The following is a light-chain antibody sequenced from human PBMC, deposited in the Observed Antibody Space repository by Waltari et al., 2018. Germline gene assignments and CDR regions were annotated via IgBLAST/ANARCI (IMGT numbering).Light chain of an antibody. CDR1: KSILYSLNNRNY. V-gene: IGKV4-1*01. CDR2: WAS. Sequence: IVLPQSSDSLAVFLGERAAITCSSSKSILYSLNNRNYLAWYQQKPGQPPKLLLYWASTRGSGVPDRFSGSGSGTDSTLTISSLQPEDVAVYYCHQHYSIPFTFGGGTRVE. CDR3: HQHYSIPFT. J-gene: IGKJ4*01.